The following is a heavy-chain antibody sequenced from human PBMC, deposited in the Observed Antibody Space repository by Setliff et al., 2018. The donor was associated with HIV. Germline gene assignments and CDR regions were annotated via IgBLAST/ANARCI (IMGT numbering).Heavy chain of an antibody. CDR2: IWSDGSNE. CDR3: ARASGDYVYWSFDC. Sequence: GGSLRLSCAASGFTFTTFGMHWVRQAPGKGLEWVAVIWSDGSNERYADSVKGRVTISRDNSKNTVYLQMNSLRVEDTAVYFCARASGDYVYWSFDCWGQGTLVTVSS. J-gene: IGHJ4*02. D-gene: IGHD4-17*01. V-gene: IGHV3-33*01. CDR1: GFTFTTFG.